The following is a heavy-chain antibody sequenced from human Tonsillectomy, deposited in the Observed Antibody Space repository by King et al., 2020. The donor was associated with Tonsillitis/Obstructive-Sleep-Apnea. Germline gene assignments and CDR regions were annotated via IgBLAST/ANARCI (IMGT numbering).Heavy chain of an antibody. J-gene: IGHJ4*02. CDR2: INAGTGNT. CDR1: GYTFTNYA. V-gene: IGHV1-3*01. Sequence: QLVQSGAEVKKPGASVKVSCKASGYTFTNYAMHWVRQAPGHSLEWLGWINAGTGNTKYSQNFQGRVAITRDTSASTAYMELSSLRSEDTAIYYWARDRNYFDFWGQGTLVTVSS. CDR3: ARDRNYFDF.